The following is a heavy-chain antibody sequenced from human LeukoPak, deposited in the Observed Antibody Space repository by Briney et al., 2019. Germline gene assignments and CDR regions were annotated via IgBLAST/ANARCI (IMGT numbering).Heavy chain of an antibody. V-gene: IGHV3-7*01. CDR2: IKQDGSEK. D-gene: IGHD3-16*01. Sequence: PGGSLRLSCAASGFTFSSYWMSWVRQAPGKGLEWVANIKQDGSEKYYVDSVKGRFTISRDNAKNSLYLQMNSLRAEDTAEYYCARDFWGSSFDYWGQGTLVTVSS. J-gene: IGHJ4*02. CDR3: ARDFWGSSFDY. CDR1: GFTFSSYW.